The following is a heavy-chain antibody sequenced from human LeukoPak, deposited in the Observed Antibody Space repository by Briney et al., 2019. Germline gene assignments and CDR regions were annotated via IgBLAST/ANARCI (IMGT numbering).Heavy chain of an antibody. D-gene: IGHD3-22*01. CDR2: INPNSGGT. V-gene: IGHV1-2*02. CDR1: GYTFTDYY. CDR3: ARNYYDSSGYYYPVDY. J-gene: IGHJ4*02. Sequence: GASVKVSCKASGYTFTDYYIHWVRQAPGQGLEWMGWINPNSGGTNYAQKFQGRVTMTTDTSTSTAYMELRSLRSDDTAVYYCARNYYDSSGYYYPVDYWGQGTLVTVSS.